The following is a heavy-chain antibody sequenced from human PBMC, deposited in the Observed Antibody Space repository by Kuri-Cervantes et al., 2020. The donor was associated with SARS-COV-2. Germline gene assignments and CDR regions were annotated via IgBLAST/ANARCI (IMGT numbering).Heavy chain of an antibody. CDR2: ISSSSSYI. CDR3: AREGQHRAFDY. J-gene: IGHJ4*02. Sequence: GESLKISCAASGFTFSSYSMNWVRQAPGKGLEWVSSISSSSSYIYYADSVKGRFTISRDNSKNTLYLQMNSLRAEDTAVYYCAREGQHRAFDYWGQGTLVTVSS. D-gene: IGHD6-13*01. V-gene: IGHV3-21*01. CDR1: GFTFSSYS.